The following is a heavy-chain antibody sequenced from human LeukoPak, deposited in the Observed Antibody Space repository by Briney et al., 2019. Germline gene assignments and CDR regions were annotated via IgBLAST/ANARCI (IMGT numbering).Heavy chain of an antibody. CDR1: GXSISSGGYY. Sequence: KTSQTLSLTCTVSGXSISSGGYYWSWIRQHPGKGLEWIGYIYYSGSTSYYNPSLKSRVTISADTSKNQFSLKLSSVTAADTAVYYCARHRSSGWYGPNPDRPFDYWGQGTLVTVSS. J-gene: IGHJ4*02. V-gene: IGHV4-31*03. D-gene: IGHD6-19*01. CDR2: IYYSGSTS. CDR3: ARHRSSGWYGPNPDRPFDY.